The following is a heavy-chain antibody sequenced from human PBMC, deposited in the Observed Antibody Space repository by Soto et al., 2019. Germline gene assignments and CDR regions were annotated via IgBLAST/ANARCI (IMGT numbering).Heavy chain of an antibody. CDR1: GFTFSSYS. J-gene: IGHJ4*02. CDR2: ISSSSSYI. V-gene: IGHV3-21*01. Sequence: GGSLRLSCAASGFTFSSYSMNWVRQAPGKGLEWVSSISSSSSYIYYADSVKGRFTISRDNAKNSLYLQMNSLRAEDTAVYYCARDSLRYSSSSPDDYWGQGTLVTVSS. CDR3: ARDSLRYSSSSPDDY. D-gene: IGHD6-6*01.